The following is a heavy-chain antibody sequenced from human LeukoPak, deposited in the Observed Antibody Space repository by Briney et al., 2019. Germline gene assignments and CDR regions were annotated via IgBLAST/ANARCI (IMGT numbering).Heavy chain of an antibody. CDR1: GFTFSSYA. J-gene: IGHJ4*02. D-gene: IGHD4-23*01. Sequence: PGRSLRLSCAASGFTFSSYAMHWVRQAPGKGLEWVAVISYDGSNKYYADSVKGRFTISRDNSKNTLYLQMNSLRAEDTAVYYCAKDANYGGNSILFDYWGQGTLVAVSS. CDR3: AKDANYGGNSILFDY. V-gene: IGHV3-30*04. CDR2: ISYDGSNK.